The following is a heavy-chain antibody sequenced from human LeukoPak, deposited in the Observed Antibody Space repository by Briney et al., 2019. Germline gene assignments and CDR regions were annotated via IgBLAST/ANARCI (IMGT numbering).Heavy chain of an antibody. J-gene: IGHJ5*01. CDR1: GGSISSYY. V-gene: IGHV4-59*01. CDR3: ARSRELTGSWFDS. Sequence: PSETLSLTCTVPGGSISSYYWSWIRKPPGKGLDGIGYFYYMGSTNYNPFLNRRVTISVDTSKNQFFLKLRSVAAADTAEDYWARSRELTGSWFDSWGQGTLVTVSS. CDR2: FYYMGST. D-gene: IGHD1-26*01.